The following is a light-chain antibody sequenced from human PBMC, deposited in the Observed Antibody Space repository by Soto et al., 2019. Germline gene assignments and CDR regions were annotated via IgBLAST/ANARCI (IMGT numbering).Light chain of an antibody. V-gene: IGLV2-14*01. CDR1: SSDVGGYNY. CDR2: DVS. J-gene: IGLJ2*01. CDR3: SSYTSTSVV. Sequence: QSVLTQPASVSGSPGQSITISCTGTSSDVGGYNYVSWYQQHPGKAPKLLIYDVSNGPSGVSNRFSGSKSANTASLTISGLQAEDEADYYCSSYTSTSVVFGGGTQLTVL.